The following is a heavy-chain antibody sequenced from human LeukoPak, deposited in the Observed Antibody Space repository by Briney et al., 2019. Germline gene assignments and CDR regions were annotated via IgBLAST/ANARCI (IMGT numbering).Heavy chain of an antibody. J-gene: IGHJ4*02. CDR2: MNPNSGNT. Sequence: GASVKVSCKASGYTFSSYAISWMRRAPGQGLEWMGWMNPNSGNTGYAQKFQGRVTMTRNTSISTAYMELSSLRSEDTAVYYCATDVLLWLRYWGQGTLVTVSS. CDR1: GYTFSSYA. V-gene: IGHV1-8*02. D-gene: IGHD3-10*01. CDR3: ATDVLLWLRY.